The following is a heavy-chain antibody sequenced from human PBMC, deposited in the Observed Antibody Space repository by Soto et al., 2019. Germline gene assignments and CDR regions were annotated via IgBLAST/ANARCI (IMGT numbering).Heavy chain of an antibody. CDR1: GDSISSYY. Sequence: QVQLQESGPGLVKPSETLSLTCTVSGDSISSYYWNWIRQPPGKGLEWIGYIYSSGHTHYNPSLKSRVTMSLHTSKNQFSLILNSVTAADTAVYYCARDSFNTGLYFDYWGRGILVTVSS. CDR2: IYSSGHT. CDR3: ARDSFNTGLYFDY. V-gene: IGHV4-59*12. D-gene: IGHD2-8*02. J-gene: IGHJ4*02.